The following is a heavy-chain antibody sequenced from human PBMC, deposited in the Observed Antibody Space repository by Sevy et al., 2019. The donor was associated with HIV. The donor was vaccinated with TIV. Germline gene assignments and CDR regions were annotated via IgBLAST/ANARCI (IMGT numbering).Heavy chain of an antibody. J-gene: IGHJ4*02. Sequence: GGSLRLSCAASGFTFSSYAMHWVRQAPGKGLEWVAVISYDGSNKYYADSVKGRFTISRDNSKNTLYLQMNSLRAEDTAEYYCASWRTDYGDEGVWGQGTLVTVSS. D-gene: IGHD4-17*01. CDR1: GFTFSSYA. CDR2: ISYDGSNK. CDR3: ASWRTDYGDEGV. V-gene: IGHV3-30-3*01.